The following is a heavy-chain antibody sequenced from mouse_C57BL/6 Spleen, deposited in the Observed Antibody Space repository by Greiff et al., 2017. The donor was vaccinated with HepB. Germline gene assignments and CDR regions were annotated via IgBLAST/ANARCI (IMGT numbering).Heavy chain of an antibody. Sequence: QVQLQQPGAELVKPGASVKLSCKASGYTFTSYWMHWVKQRPGQGLEWIGMIHPNSGSTNYNEKFKSKATLTVDKSSITAYMQLSSLTSEDSAVYYCARFIIPLHYFDYWGQGTTLTVSS. CDR2: IHPNSGST. D-gene: IGHD1-1*01. CDR1: GYTFTSYW. J-gene: IGHJ2*01. V-gene: IGHV1-64*01. CDR3: ARFIIPLHYFDY.